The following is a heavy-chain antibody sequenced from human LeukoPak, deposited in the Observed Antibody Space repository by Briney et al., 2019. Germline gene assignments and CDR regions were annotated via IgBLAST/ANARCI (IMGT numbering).Heavy chain of an antibody. CDR2: IYYGENT. CDR3: ARGRLHMQNWFDP. CDR1: GGSISSGPYY. Sequence: SETLSLTCTVSGGSISSGPYYWGWIRQPPGKGLEWIGNIYYGENTYHTPSLKSPVTISIDTSKNQFSLKLSSVTAADTAVYYCARGRLHMQNWFDPWGQGTLDTVSS. J-gene: IGHJ5*02. V-gene: IGHV4-39*01. D-gene: IGHD2-21*01.